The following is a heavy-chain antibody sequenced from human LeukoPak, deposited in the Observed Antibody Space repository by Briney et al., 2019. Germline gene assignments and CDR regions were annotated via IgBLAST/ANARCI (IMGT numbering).Heavy chain of an antibody. CDR3: ARAAAGFFDY. V-gene: IGHV1-3*01. Sequence: ASVKVSCKASVGTFSSYAISWVRQAPGQRLEWMGWINAGNGNTKYSQRFQGRVTITRDTSASTAYMELSSLRSEDTAVYYCARAAAGFFDYWGQGTLVTVSS. CDR2: INAGNGNT. CDR1: VGTFSSYA. J-gene: IGHJ4*02. D-gene: IGHD6-13*01.